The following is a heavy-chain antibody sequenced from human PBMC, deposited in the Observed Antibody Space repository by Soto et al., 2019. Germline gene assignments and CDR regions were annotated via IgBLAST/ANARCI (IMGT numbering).Heavy chain of an antibody. CDR1: GFTFSNAW. V-gene: IGHV3-15*01. CDR3: TWIAVSGIRGY. CDR2: IKSKTDGGTT. Sequence: GGSLRLSCAASGFTFSNAWMSWVRQAPGKGLEWVGRIKSKTDGGTTDYAAPVKGRFTISRDDSKNTLYLQMNSLKTDYSAVYYCTWIAVSGIRGYWGQGTLVTVSS. D-gene: IGHD6-19*01. J-gene: IGHJ4*02.